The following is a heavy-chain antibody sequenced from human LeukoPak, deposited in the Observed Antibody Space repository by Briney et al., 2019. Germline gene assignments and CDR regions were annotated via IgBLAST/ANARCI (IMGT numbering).Heavy chain of an antibody. CDR1: GFTFSDYY. D-gene: IGHD6-6*01. V-gene: IGHV3-11*01. CDR3: ARRGSSGNGYYYYYYMDV. CDR2: ISRSGSTI. Sequence: GGSLRLSCAASGFTFSDYYMSWIRQAPGKGLGWVSYISRSGSTIYYADSVKGRFTISRDNAKNSLYLQINSLRAEDTAVYYCARRGSSGNGYYYYYYMDVWGKGTTVTVSS. J-gene: IGHJ6*03.